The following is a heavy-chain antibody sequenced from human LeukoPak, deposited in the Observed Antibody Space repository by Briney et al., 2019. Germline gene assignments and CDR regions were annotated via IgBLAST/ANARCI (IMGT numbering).Heavy chain of an antibody. CDR3: AREYGYCSSTSCYLHIDY. J-gene: IGHJ4*02. CDR2: TYYRSKWYN. D-gene: IGHD2-2*03. V-gene: IGHV6-1*01. Sequence: SQTLSLTCAISGDSVSSNSAAWNWIRQSPSRGLEWLGRTYYRSKWYNDYAVSVKSRITINPDTSKNQFSLQLNSVTPEDTAVYYYAREYGYCSSTSCYLHIDYWGQGTLVTVSS. CDR1: GDSVSSNSAA.